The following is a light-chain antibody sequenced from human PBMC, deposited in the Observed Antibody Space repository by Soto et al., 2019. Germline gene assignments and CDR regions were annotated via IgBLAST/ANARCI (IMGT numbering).Light chain of an antibody. CDR2: GAS. Sequence: DIVLTQSPGTLSLSPGERATVSCRASQSVSTTYLAWYQQKPGQAPRLLIYGASTRATGIPDRFSGSGSGTDFTLTISRLEPEDFAVYYCQQYAGSPRTFGQGTKVDIK. CDR3: QQYAGSPRT. CDR1: QSVSTTY. J-gene: IGKJ1*01. V-gene: IGKV3-20*01.